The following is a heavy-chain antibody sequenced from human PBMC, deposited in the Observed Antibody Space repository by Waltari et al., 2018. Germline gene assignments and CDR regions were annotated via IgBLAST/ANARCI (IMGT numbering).Heavy chain of an antibody. J-gene: IGHJ4*02. CDR3: TTTADGDYYFDY. V-gene: IGHV3-49*04. CDR2: IRSKAYGGTT. CDR1: GFTFGDYA. Sequence: EVQLVESGGGLVQPGRSLRLSCTASGFTFGDYAMSWVRQAPGKGLEWVGFIRSKAYGGTTEYAASVKGRFTISRDDSKSIAYLQMNSLKTEDTAVYYCTTTADGDYYFDYWGQGTLVTVSS. D-gene: IGHD4-17*01.